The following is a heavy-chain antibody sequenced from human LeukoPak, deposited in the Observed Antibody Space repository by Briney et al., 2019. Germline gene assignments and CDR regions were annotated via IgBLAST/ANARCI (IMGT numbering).Heavy chain of an antibody. CDR2: FTGSGDRT. CDR3: AKLYYDILTGYPYYFDY. D-gene: IGHD3-9*01. Sequence: GGSLRLSCAASGFIFSNYAMNWVRQAPGKGLEWVSTFTGSGDRTYYADSVKGRFTISRDNSKNTLYLHMNSLRVEDTAIYYCAKLYYDILTGYPYYFDYWGQGTLVTVSS. V-gene: IGHV3-23*01. J-gene: IGHJ4*02. CDR1: GFIFSNYA.